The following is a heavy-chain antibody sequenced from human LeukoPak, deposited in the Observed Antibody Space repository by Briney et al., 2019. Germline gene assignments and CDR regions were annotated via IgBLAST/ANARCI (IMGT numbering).Heavy chain of an antibody. CDR3: ARDGYYDSSGYYGFADY. D-gene: IGHD3-22*01. CDR2: ISAYNGNT. J-gene: IGHJ4*02. V-gene: IGHV1-18*01. Sequence: ASVKVSCKASGYTFTSYGISWVRQAPGQGLEWMGWISAYNGNTNYAQKLQGRVTMTTDTSTSTAYMELRSLRSDDTAVYYCARDGYYDSSGYYGFADYWGQGTLVTVSS. CDR1: GYTFTSYG.